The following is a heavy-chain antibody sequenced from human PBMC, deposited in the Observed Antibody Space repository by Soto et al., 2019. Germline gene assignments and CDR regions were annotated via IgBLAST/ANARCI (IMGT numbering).Heavy chain of an antibody. CDR2: VYSGSAT. J-gene: IGHJ4*02. CDR1: GFTVSDTY. D-gene: IGHD6-19*01. CDR3: ARGKSGWLTFDY. V-gene: IGHV3-53*02. Sequence: EVRLVETGGGLIQPGGSLRLSCAVSGFTVSDTYMNWVRQAPGKGLDWVSVVYSGSATYYADSVKGRFTISRDNSKNTVFLQMNSLRVEDTAVYYCARGKSGWLTFDYWGQGILVTVSS.